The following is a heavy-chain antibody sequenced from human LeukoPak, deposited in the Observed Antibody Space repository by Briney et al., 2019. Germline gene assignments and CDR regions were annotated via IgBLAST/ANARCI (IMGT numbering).Heavy chain of an antibody. Sequence: PSETLSLTCTVSGGSISSYYWSWIRQPAGKGLEWIGRIYTSGSTNYNPSLKSRVTMSVDTSKNQFSLKLSSVTAADTAVYYCARERYSYGYRTSSQIDYWSQGTLVTVSS. D-gene: IGHD5-18*01. CDR1: GGSISSYY. V-gene: IGHV4-4*07. J-gene: IGHJ4*02. CDR2: IYTSGST. CDR3: ARERYSYGYRTSSQIDY.